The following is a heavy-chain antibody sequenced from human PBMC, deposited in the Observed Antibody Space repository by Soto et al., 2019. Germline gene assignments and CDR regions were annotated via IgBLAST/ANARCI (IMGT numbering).Heavy chain of an antibody. Sequence: GESLKISFKGSGYSFCNYWIAWLRQMPGKGVESMGIIYPAASDARYSPSFQGQVTLSVDNSISNAYLQWSSLKASDTAMYYCARLLCLSTSCYTGSRHFFDYWGQGALVTVSS. D-gene: IGHD2-2*02. CDR3: ARLLCLSTSCYTGSRHFFDY. CDR1: GYSFCNYW. V-gene: IGHV5-51*01. J-gene: IGHJ4*02. CDR2: IYPAASDA.